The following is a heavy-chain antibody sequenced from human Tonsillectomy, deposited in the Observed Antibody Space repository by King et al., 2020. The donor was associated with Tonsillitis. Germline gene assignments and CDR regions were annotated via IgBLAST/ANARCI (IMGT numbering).Heavy chain of an antibody. D-gene: IGHD2-2*01. CDR2: ISYDGSNK. V-gene: IGHV3-30-3*01. CDR3: ARDQEVIVVLPAASSFFDY. J-gene: IGHJ4*02. CDR1: GFIFSTYA. Sequence: VQLVESGGGVVQPGRSLRLSCAASGFIFSTYAMHWVRQAPGKGLEWVAIISYDGSNKYYADSVKGRFTISRDNSKNTLYLQMNSLRGEDTAVYYCARDQEVIVVLPAASSFFDYWGQGTLVTVSS.